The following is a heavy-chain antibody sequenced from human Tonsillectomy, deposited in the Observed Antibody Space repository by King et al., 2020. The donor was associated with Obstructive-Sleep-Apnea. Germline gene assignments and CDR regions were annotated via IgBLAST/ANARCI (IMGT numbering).Heavy chain of an antibody. CDR3: ASGPYYYDISGYYVDAFDI. V-gene: IGHV4-59*01. CDR2: IFYSGTT. Sequence: LQLQESGPGLVKPSETLSLTCTVSGGSISSYYWSWIRQPPGEGLEWIGYIFYSGTTNYNPSLTSRVTISVDTSKNQFSLKLSSVTAADTAVYYCASGPYYYDISGYYVDAFDIWGQGTMVIVSS. CDR1: GGSISSYY. D-gene: IGHD3-22*01. J-gene: IGHJ3*02.